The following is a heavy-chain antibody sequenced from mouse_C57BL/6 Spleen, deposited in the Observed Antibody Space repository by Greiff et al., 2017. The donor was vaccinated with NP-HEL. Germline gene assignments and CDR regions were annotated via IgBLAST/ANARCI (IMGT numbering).Heavy chain of an antibody. Sequence: QVQLQQPGAELVMPGASVKLSCKASGYTFTSYWMHWVKQRPGQGLEWIGEIDPSDSYTNYNQKFKGKSTLTVDKSSSTAYMQLSSLTSEDSAVYYCASAAYYSNFWFAYWAKGLWSLSLQ. CDR2: IDPSDSYT. CDR3: ASAAYYSNFWFAY. D-gene: IGHD2-5*01. V-gene: IGHV1-69*01. CDR1: GYTFTSYW. J-gene: IGHJ3*01.